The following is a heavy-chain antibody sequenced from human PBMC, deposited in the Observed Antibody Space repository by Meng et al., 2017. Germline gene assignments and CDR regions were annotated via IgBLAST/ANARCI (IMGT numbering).Heavy chain of an antibody. D-gene: IGHD6-19*01. V-gene: IGHV3-21*01. CDR1: GFTFSSYS. CDR2: ISSSSSYI. CDR3: ASEVQNSSGWYPLNYYYYYGMDV. J-gene: IGHJ6*02. Sequence: GGSLRLSCAASGFTFSSYSMNWVRQAPGKGLEWVSSISSSSSYIYYADSVKGRFTISRDNAKNSLYLQMNSLRAEDTAVYYCASEVQNSSGWYPLNYYYYYGMDVWGHGTTVTVSS.